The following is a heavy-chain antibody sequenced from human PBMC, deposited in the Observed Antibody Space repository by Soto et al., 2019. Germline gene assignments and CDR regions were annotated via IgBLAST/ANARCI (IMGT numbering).Heavy chain of an antibody. D-gene: IGHD2-21*02. V-gene: IGHV2-5*02. Sequence: QVTLKESGPTLVKPTQTLTLTCTVSGLSLRTTGVGVGWVRQPPGKALEWLALLYWDDDQRYSPSLSSRLTIAKDISEKQVVLTMSNMDTVDTATYYCVQSPCGGDCLEIYSSHAYNGLDVWGQGTTVTVSS. CDR2: LYWDDDQ. CDR3: VQSPCGGDCLEIYSSHAYNGLDV. CDR1: GLSLRTTGVG. J-gene: IGHJ6*02.